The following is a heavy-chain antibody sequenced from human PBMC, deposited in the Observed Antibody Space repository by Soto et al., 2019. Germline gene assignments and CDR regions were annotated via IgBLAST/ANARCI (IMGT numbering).Heavy chain of an antibody. Sequence: SSETLSLTCTVSGASISGFYWSWIRKSAGKGLEWIGRIYATGTTDYNPSLKSRVMMSVDTSKRQFSLKLRSVTAADTAVYYCVRDGAKTLRDWFDPWGQGISVTVSS. CDR3: VRDGAKTLRDWFDP. D-gene: IGHD1-26*01. V-gene: IGHV4-4*07. CDR1: GASISGFY. J-gene: IGHJ5*02. CDR2: IYATGTT.